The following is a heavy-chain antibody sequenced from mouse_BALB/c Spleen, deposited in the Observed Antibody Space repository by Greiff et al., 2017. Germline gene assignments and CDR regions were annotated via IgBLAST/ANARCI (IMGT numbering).Heavy chain of an antibody. J-gene: IGHJ1*01. CDR3: ARWYGYDLYWYFDV. CDR1: GYSITSDYA. Sequence: EVKLVESGPGLVKPSQSLSLTCTVTGYSITSDYAWNWIRQFPGNKLEWMGYISYSGSTSYNPSLKSRISITRDTSKNQFFLQLNSVTTEDTATYYCARWYGYDLYWYFDVWGAGTTVTVSS. V-gene: IGHV3-2*02. D-gene: IGHD2-2*01. CDR2: ISYSGST.